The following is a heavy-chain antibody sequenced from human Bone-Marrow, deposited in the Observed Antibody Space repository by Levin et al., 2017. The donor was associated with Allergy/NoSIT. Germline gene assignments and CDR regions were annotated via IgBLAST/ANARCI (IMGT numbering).Heavy chain of an antibody. V-gene: IGHV1-2*02. CDR3: SRRPHYYDSSGYYGSHAFDI. J-gene: IGHJ3*02. Sequence: RGESLKVSCKASGYSFTGFYLHWIRQAPRQGLEWMGWISPNSGGTNYAQKFQGRVTMSRDTSISTAYMELSRLRSDDTAVYYCSRRPHYYDSSGYYGSHAFDIWGQGTMVTVSS. CDR1: GYSFTGFY. CDR2: ISPNSGGT. D-gene: IGHD3-22*01.